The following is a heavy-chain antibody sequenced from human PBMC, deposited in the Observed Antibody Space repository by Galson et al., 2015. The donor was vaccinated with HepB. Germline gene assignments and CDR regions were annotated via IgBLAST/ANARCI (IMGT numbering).Heavy chain of an antibody. CDR1: GFSISSHA. Sequence: SLRLSCAASGFSISSHAIHWVRQAPGKGLEWVALVSFDGSFEYYEGSVKGRFTISRDKSKNTVFLQMNSLRVDDTAVFYCARDWYSGSGRHYYYGMDVWGQGTTVTVSS. CDR3: ARDWYSGSGRHYYYGMDV. CDR2: VSFDGSFE. J-gene: IGHJ6*02. V-gene: IGHV3-30*04. D-gene: IGHD3-10*01.